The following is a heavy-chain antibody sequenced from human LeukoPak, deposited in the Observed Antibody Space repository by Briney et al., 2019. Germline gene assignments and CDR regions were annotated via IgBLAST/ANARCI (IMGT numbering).Heavy chain of an antibody. D-gene: IGHD3-22*01. CDR3: ATAHYYDSSGTFDY. J-gene: IGHJ4*02. CDR1: GGSISSGSYY. V-gene: IGHV4-61*02. Sequence: PSQTLSLTCTVSGGSISSGSYYWSWIRQPAGKGLEWIGRIYTSGSTNYNPSLKSRVTISVDTSKNQFSLKLSSVTAADTAVYYCATAHYYDSSGTFDYWGQGTLVTVSS. CDR2: IYTSGST.